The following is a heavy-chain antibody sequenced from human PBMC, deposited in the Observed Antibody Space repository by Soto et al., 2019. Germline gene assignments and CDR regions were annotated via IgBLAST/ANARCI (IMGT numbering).Heavy chain of an antibody. CDR3: ARVLPENWFDP. CDR1: GGSISSGDYY. Sequence: SSETLSLTCTVSGGSISSGDYYWSWIRQPPGKGLEWIGYIYYSGSTYYNPSLKSRVTISVDTSKNQFSLKLSSVTAADTAVYYCARVLPENWFDPWGQGTLVTVS. J-gene: IGHJ5*02. CDR2: IYYSGST. V-gene: IGHV4-30-4*01. D-gene: IGHD2-2*01.